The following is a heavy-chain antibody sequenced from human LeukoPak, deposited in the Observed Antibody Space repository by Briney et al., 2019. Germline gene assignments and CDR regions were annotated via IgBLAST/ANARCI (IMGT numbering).Heavy chain of an antibody. CDR3: ARHGYHGDYFPGSYYYGMDV. V-gene: IGHV4-59*08. J-gene: IGHJ6*02. Sequence: SETLSLTCTVSGGSISSYYWSWIRQPPGKGLEWIGYIYYSGSTNYNPPLKSRVTISVDTSKNQFSLKLSSVTAADTAVYYCARHGYHGDYFPGSYYYGMDVWGQGTTVTVSS. CDR1: GGSISSYY. D-gene: IGHD2/OR15-2a*01. CDR2: IYYSGST.